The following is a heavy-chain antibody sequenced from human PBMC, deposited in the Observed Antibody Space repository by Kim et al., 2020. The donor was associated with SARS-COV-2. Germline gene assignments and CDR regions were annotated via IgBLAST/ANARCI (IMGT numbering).Heavy chain of an antibody. D-gene: IGHD3-10*02. CDR1: GYTFTNYA. CDR3: AREPYVSWVFDY. V-gene: IGHV1-3*01. J-gene: IGHJ4*02. Sequence: ASVKVSCKASGYTFTNYAIHWVRQAPGQRLEWMGWINAGNGNTKYSQKFQGRVTITRDTSASTAYMELSSLRSEDTAVYYCAREPYVSWVFDYWGQGTLVTVSS. CDR2: INAGNGNT.